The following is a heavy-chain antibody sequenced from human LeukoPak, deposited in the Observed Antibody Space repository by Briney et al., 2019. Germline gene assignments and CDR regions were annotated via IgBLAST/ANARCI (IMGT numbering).Heavy chain of an antibody. Sequence: PSETLSLTCTVSGGSISSNSYYWDWIRQPPGKGLEWIGSIYYSGSTYYNPSLKGRVTISVDTSKNRFSLKLSSVTAADTAVYYCARSQFWSGYYRHWGQGTLVTVSS. CDR2: IYYSGST. D-gene: IGHD3-3*02. V-gene: IGHV4-39*07. J-gene: IGHJ4*02. CDR3: ARSQFWSGYYRH. CDR1: GGSISSNSYY.